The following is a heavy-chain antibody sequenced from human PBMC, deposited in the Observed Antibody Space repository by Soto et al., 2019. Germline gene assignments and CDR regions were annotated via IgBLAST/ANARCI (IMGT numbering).Heavy chain of an antibody. D-gene: IGHD4-4*01. CDR3: ARPLWRDDYNWGYFDL. CDR2: ISYDGSNK. J-gene: IGHJ2*01. Sequence: QVQLVESGGGVVQPGRSLRLSCAASGFTFSNYAMHWVRQAPGKGLEWVAVISYDGSNKYYADSVKGRFTISRDSSKNTLYLKMNSLRTEDTAVYYCARPLWRDDYNWGYFDLWGRGTLVTVSS. V-gene: IGHV3-30-3*01. CDR1: GFTFSNYA.